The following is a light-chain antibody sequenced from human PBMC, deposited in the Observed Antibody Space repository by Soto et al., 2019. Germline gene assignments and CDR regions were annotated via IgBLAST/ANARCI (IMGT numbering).Light chain of an antibody. V-gene: IGKV1-5*03. CDR2: EGS. J-gene: IGKJ1*01. Sequence: DIQMTQSPSTLSASIGDRVTITCRASQSISSWLAWYRQKPGEAPKLLIYEGSTRERGVPSRFSGSGSGTEFTLTISSLQPDDFATFYCQQYNTYSRTFGQGTRVEVK. CDR1: QSISSW. CDR3: QQYNTYSRT.